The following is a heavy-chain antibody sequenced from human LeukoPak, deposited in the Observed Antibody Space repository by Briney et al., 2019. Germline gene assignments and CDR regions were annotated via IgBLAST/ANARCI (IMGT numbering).Heavy chain of an antibody. Sequence: ASVKVSCKASGYTFTDYYMHWVRQAPGQGLEWMGWINPDSGVTNYPQKFQGRVTMTRDTSSSTAYMELIRLRSDDTAVYYCARDGTFDIWCQGTMVTVSS. CDR3: ARDGTFDI. CDR1: GYTFTDYY. CDR2: INPDSGVT. J-gene: IGHJ3*02. V-gene: IGHV1-2*02. D-gene: IGHD2-15*01.